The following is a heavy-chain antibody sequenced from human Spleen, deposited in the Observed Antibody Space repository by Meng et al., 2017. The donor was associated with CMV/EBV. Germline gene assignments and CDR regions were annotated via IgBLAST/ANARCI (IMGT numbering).Heavy chain of an antibody. J-gene: IGHJ6*02. D-gene: IGHD2/OR15-2a*01. CDR3: AKGTTKYIYYGMDV. V-gene: IGHV3-23*01. Sequence: GGSLRLSCAASGFTFSTCGMHWVRQAPGKGLEWVSVISGSGGSTYNADSVKGRFTISRDNSKNTLYLQMNRLRADDTAVYYCAKGTTKYIYYGMDVWGQGTTVTVSS. CDR2: ISGSGGST. CDR1: GFTFSTCG.